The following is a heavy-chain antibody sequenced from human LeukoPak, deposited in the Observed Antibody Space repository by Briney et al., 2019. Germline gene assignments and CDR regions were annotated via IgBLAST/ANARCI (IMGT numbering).Heavy chain of an antibody. Sequence: PGGSLRLSCAASGFTFSSYSMNWVRQAPGKGLEWVSYISSSSSTIYYADSVEGRFTISRDNAKNSLYLQMNSLRAEDTAVYYCARDSSSTVTTFLFYYYMDVWGKGTTVTVSS. J-gene: IGHJ6*03. CDR3: ARDSSSTVTTFLFYYYMDV. CDR2: ISSSSSTI. D-gene: IGHD4-17*01. CDR1: GFTFSSYS. V-gene: IGHV3-48*01.